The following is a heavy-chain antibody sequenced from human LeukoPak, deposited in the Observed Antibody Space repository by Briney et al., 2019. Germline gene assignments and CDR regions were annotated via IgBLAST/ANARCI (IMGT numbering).Heavy chain of an antibody. J-gene: IGHJ5*01. CDR3: ARRRSGSSWCDF. D-gene: IGHD3-3*01. CDR1: GGSFSGYY. CDR2: INHSGST. Sequence: SETLSLTCAVYGGSFSGYYWSWIRQPPGKGLEWIGEINHSGSTNYNPSLKSRVTISVDTSKNQFSLKLSSVTAADTAIYYCARRRSGSSWCDFWGQGTLVTVSS. V-gene: IGHV4-34*01.